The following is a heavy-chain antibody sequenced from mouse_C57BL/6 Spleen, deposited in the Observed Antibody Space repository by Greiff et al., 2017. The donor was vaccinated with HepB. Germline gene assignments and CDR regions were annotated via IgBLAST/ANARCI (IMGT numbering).Heavy chain of an antibody. D-gene: IGHD3-3*01. J-gene: IGHJ2*01. CDR3: ARDGGWDYFDY. CDR1: GFTFSDYY. Sequence: EVNVVESEGGLVQPGSSMKLSCTASGFTFSDYYMAWVRQVPEKGLEWVANINYDGSSTYYLDSLKSRFIISRDNAKNILYLQMSSLKSEDTATYYCARDGGWDYFDYWGQGTTLTVSS. CDR2: INYDGSST. V-gene: IGHV5-16*01.